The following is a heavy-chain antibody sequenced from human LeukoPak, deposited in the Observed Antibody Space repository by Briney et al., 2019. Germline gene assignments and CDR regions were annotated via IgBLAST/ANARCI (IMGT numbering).Heavy chain of an antibody. J-gene: IGHJ3*02. V-gene: IGHV3-9*01. CDR3: TKGSGEGPADAFDI. CDR2: ISWNSGSI. Sequence: PGRSLRLSCAASGFTFDDYAMHWVRQAPGKGLEWVSGISWNSGSIGYADSVKGRFTIPRDNAKNSLYLQMNSLRAEDTALYYCTKGSGEGPADAFDIWGQGTMVTVSS. CDR1: GFTFDDYA. D-gene: IGHD3-16*01.